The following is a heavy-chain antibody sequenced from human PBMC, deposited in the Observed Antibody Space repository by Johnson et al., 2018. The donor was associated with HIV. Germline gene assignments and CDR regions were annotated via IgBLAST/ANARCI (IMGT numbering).Heavy chain of an antibody. Sequence: QVQLVESGGGVVQPGGSLRLSCAASGFTFSSYAMHWVRQAPGKGLEWVAVIWYDGSNKYYADSMKGRFTISRDNSKNTLYLQMNSLRAEDTAVYYCARESGHAFDIWGQGTVVTVSS. J-gene: IGHJ3*02. CDR3: ARESGHAFDI. CDR1: GFTFSSYA. CDR2: IWYDGSNK. D-gene: IGHD3-3*01. V-gene: IGHV3-33*08.